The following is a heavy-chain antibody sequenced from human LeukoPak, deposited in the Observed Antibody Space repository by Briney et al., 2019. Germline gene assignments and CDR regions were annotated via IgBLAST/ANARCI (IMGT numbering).Heavy chain of an antibody. J-gene: IGHJ4*02. V-gene: IGHV1-69*04. CDR3: AIDCSSTSCYQGNVY. Sequence: EASVKVSCKASGYTFTSYGISWVRQAPGQGLEWMGRIIPILGIANYAQKFQGRVTITADKSTSTAYMELSSLRSEDTAVYYCAIDCSSTSCYQGNVYWGQGTLVTVSS. CDR2: IIPILGIA. CDR1: GYTFTSYG. D-gene: IGHD2-2*01.